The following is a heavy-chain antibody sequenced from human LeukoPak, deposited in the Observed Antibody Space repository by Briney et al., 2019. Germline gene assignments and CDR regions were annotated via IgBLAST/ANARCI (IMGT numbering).Heavy chain of an antibody. J-gene: IGHJ4*02. Sequence: GGSLRLSCAASGFTFNSYEMNWVRQAPGKGLEWVAYINSRASTIYYADSVKGRFTISRYNAKNSLYLQMNSLRGEDTAVYYCARDSAFDYWGQGTLVTVSS. V-gene: IGHV3-48*03. CDR2: INSRASTI. CDR3: ARDSAFDY. D-gene: IGHD6-25*01. CDR1: GFTFNSYE.